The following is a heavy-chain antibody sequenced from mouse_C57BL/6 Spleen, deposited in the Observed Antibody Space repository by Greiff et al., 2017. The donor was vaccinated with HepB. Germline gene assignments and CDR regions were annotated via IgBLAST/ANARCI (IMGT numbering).Heavy chain of an antibody. CDR2: IRNKANGYTT. CDR1: GFTFTDYY. CDR3: ATYPLLNYYGSSYFDY. D-gene: IGHD1-1*01. Sequence: EVQLVESGGGLVQPGGSLSLSCAASGFTFTDYYMSWVRQPPGKALEWLGFIRNKANGYTTEYSASVKGPFTISRDNSQSILSLQMNALRAEDSATYYCATYPLLNYYGSSYFDYWGQGTTLTVSS. V-gene: IGHV7-3*01. J-gene: IGHJ2*01.